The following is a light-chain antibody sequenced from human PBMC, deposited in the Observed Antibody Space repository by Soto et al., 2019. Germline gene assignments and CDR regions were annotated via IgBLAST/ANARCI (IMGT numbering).Light chain of an antibody. CDR3: QQYNNWPRT. Sequence: EIVMTQSPATLSVSPGERATLSCRASQSVGSSLAWYQLKPGQAPRLLIYGASTRATGIPVRFSGSGSGTESTLTISSLQSEDFAVYYCQQYNNWPRTFGQGTKVEIK. J-gene: IGKJ1*01. CDR2: GAS. CDR1: QSVGSS. V-gene: IGKV3-15*01.